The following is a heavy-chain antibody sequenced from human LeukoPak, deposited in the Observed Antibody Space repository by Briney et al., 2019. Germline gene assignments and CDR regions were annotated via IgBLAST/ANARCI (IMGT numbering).Heavy chain of an antibody. D-gene: IGHD5-18*01. CDR3: AREREVGGYSYGLAYYYYMDV. V-gene: IGHV1-18*01. Sequence: ASVKVSCKAFGYTFSRYGVSWVRQAPGQGLEWIGWISGSNGNTNYAQNFQDRLTVTTDTSTSTAYMELRSLRSDDTAVYYCAREREVGGYSYGLAYYYYMDVWGKGTTVTVSS. J-gene: IGHJ6*03. CDR2: ISGSNGNT. CDR1: GYTFSRYG.